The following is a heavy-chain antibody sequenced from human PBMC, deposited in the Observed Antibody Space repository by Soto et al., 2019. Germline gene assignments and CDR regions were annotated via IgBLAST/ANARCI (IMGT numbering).Heavy chain of an antibody. J-gene: IGHJ4*02. V-gene: IGHV1-3*01. CDR2: INAGSGSS. CDR3: ARERAVSANFFDY. Sequence: ASVKVSCKASGYTFTRYAIHWVRQAPGQGLEWMGWINAGSGSSRYSQNFQGRVTITRDTSASTAYTELSSLISEDTGVYYCARERAVSANFFDYWGQGTLVTVSS. D-gene: IGHD2-21*02. CDR1: GYTFTRYA.